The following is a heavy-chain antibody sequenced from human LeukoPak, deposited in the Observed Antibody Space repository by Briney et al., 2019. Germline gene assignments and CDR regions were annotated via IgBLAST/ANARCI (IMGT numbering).Heavy chain of an antibody. J-gene: IGHJ5*02. Sequence: SETLSLTCAVEGESFSGYSWTWIRQPPGKGLEWIGYIYYSGSTNYNPSLKSRVTISVDTSKNQFSLKLSSVTAADTAVYYCAGGRNWFDPWGQGTLATVSS. CDR3: AGGRNWFDP. V-gene: IGHV4-59*01. D-gene: IGHD3-16*01. CDR2: IYYSGST. CDR1: GESFSGYS.